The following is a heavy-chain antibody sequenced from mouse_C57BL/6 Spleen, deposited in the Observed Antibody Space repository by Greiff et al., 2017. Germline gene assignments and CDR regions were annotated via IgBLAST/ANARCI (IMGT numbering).Heavy chain of an antibody. CDR3: ARAGNYFYFDY. Sequence: QVQLQQSGTELVKPGASVKLSCKASGYTFTSYWMHWVKQRPGQGLEWIGNINPSNGGTNYNEKFKSKATLTVDKSSSTAYMQLSSLTSEDSAVXYCARAGNYFYFDYWGQGTTRTVSS. CDR1: GYTFTSYW. CDR2: INPSNGGT. J-gene: IGHJ2*01. V-gene: IGHV1-53*01. D-gene: IGHD2-1*01.